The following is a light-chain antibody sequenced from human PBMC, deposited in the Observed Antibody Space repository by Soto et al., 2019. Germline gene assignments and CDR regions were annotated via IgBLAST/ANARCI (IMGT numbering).Light chain of an antibody. CDR1: SSNIGAGYD. Sequence: QSVLTQPPSVSGAPGQRVTISCTGSSSNIGAGYDVHWYQQLPGTAPKLLIYGNSNRPSGVPDRFSGSKSGTSASLAITGLQAEDEADYYCQSDDSSLSGSVVFGGGTKVTVL. CDR3: QSDDSSLSGSVV. V-gene: IGLV1-40*01. J-gene: IGLJ2*01. CDR2: GNS.